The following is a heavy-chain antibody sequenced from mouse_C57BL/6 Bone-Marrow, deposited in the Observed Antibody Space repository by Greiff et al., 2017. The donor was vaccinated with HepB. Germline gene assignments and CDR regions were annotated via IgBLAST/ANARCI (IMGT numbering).Heavy chain of an antibody. Sequence: EVMLVESGGGLVKPGGSLKLSCAASGFTFSDYGMHWVRQAPEKGLEWVAYISSGSSTIYYADTVKGRFTISRDNAKNTLFLQMTSLRSEDTAMYYCARSANYYGSSHWYFDVWGTGTTVTVSS. CDR3: ARSANYYGSSHWYFDV. D-gene: IGHD1-1*01. V-gene: IGHV5-17*01. CDR1: GFTFSDYG. J-gene: IGHJ1*03. CDR2: ISSGSSTI.